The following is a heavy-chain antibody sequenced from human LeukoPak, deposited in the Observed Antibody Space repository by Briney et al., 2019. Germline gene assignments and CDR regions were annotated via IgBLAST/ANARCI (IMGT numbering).Heavy chain of an antibody. CDR2: MNPNSGNT. D-gene: IGHD5-24*01. CDR3: ARGKDGYNYVPDS. CDR1: GYTFTSYD. V-gene: IGHV1-8*01. Sequence: ASVKVSCKASGYTFTSYDINWVRQAPGQGLEWMGWMNPNSGNTVYAQKFQGRVTMTRDTSISTAYMELSSLRSEDTAVYYCARGKDGYNYVPDSWGQGTLVTVSS. J-gene: IGHJ4*02.